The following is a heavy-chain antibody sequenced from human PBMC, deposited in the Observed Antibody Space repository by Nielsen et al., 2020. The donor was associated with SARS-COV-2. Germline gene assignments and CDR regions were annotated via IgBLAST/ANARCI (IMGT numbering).Heavy chain of an antibody. CDR3: VKDGAYYGVRGVVHFGY. V-gene: IGHV3-30*18. D-gene: IGHD3-10*01. Sequence: GESLKISCAASGFTFSRFGMHWVRQTPDRGLEWVAYISYDGSDQYYEDSLKGRFTISRDNSKNTLYLQMNNLRAEDTAVYYCVKDGAYYGVRGVVHFGYGGRGNLVTVSS. CDR2: ISYDGSDQ. J-gene: IGHJ4*02. CDR1: GFTFSRFG.